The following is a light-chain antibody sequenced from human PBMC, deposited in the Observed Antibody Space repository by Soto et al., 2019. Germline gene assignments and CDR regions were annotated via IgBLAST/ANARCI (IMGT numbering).Light chain of an antibody. CDR2: GAS. CDR1: QTIRSNY. V-gene: IGKV3-20*01. J-gene: IGKJ1*01. CDR3: QQYAGSPWT. Sequence: ETVLTQSPGTLSLSPGERATLSCRASQTIRSNYLAWYRQTPGQAPRLLIYGASNRATGIADRFSGSGSGTGFTLIISRLEPEDFALYYCQQYAGSPWTFGQGTKVEIK.